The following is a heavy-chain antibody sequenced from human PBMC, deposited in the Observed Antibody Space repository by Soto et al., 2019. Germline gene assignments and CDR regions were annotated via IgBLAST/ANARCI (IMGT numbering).Heavy chain of an antibody. V-gene: IGHV5-51*01. CDR2: IYPGDSDT. Sequence: GESLKISCKGSGYSFTSYWIGWVRQMPGKGLEWMGIIYPGDSDTRYSPSFQGQVTISADKSISTAYLRWSSLKASDTAMYYCARLPVPAAPYFDYWGQGTLVTVSS. D-gene: IGHD2-2*01. CDR3: ARLPVPAAPYFDY. J-gene: IGHJ4*02. CDR1: GYSFTSYW.